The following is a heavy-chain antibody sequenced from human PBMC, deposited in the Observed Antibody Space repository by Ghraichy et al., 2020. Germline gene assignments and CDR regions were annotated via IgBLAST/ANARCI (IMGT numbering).Heavy chain of an antibody. CDR1: GFTFGDYA. Sequence: GGSLRLSCTASGFTFGDYAMSWFRQAPGKGLEWVSFIRDKTYGGTTEYAASVRGRFIISRDDSKSIAYLQMNSLKTEDTAVYYCTRDMYSSSRRFDSWGQGTLVTVSS. J-gene: IGHJ4*02. CDR2: IRDKTYGGTT. V-gene: IGHV3-49*03. D-gene: IGHD6-13*01. CDR3: TRDMYSSSRRFDS.